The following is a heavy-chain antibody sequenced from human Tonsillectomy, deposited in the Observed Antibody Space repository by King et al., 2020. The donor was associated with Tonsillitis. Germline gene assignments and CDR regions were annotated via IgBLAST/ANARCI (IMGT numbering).Heavy chain of an antibody. V-gene: IGHV1-69*12. CDR3: ARGVVPAATAHNWFDP. Sequence: VQLVQSGAEVKKPGSSVNVSCKASGGTFSSYAITWVRQAPGQGLEWMGGIIPIFDTANSAQQFQGRVTFTADESTSTAYMELSSLRSEDTAVYYCARGVVPAATAHNWFDPWGQGTLVTVSS. CDR1: GGTFSSYA. J-gene: IGHJ5*02. CDR2: IIPIFDTA. D-gene: IGHD2-2*01.